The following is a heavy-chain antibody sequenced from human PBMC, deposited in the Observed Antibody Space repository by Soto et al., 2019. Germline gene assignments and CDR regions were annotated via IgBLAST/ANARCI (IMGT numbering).Heavy chain of an antibody. CDR1: GFTFSDYS. D-gene: IGHD2-21*02. Sequence: GGSLRLSCAASGFTFSDYSMNWMRQAPWKGLEWVASISSDNNYIYYRDSVEGRFTISRDNAKNSLYLQMNSLGAEDTAVYYCERRRTCTCPRWGRGGDSWGQGTLVTVSS. CDR3: ERRRTCTCPRWGRGGDS. CDR2: ISSDNNYI. V-gene: IGHV3-21*01. J-gene: IGHJ4*02.